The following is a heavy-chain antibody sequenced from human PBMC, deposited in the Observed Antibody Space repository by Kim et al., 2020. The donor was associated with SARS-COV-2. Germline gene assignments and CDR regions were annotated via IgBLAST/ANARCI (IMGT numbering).Heavy chain of an antibody. D-gene: IGHD5-18*01. CDR2: IYYSGST. CDR1: GGSISSSSYY. CDR3: ARRYSYGSSYPQKSKNWFDP. Sequence: SETLSLTCTVSGGSISSSSYYWGWIRQPPGKGLEWIGSIYYSGSTYYNPSLKSRVTISVDTSKNQFSLKLSSVTAADTAVYYCARRYSYGSSYPQKSKNWFDPWGQGTLVTVSS. J-gene: IGHJ5*02. V-gene: IGHV4-39*01.